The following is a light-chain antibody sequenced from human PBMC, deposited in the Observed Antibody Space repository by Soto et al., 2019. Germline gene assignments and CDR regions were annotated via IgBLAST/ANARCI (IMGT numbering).Light chain of an antibody. J-gene: IGKJ3*01. Sequence: IQLTQSPSSLSASVGDRVTITCRASQGISSYLAWYQQKPGKAPKLLIYAESTLQSGVPSRFSGSGSGTDFTLIISSLQPEDFATYFCQQLDSYPRTFGPGTKVDIK. CDR1: QGISSY. CDR3: QQLDSYPRT. CDR2: AES. V-gene: IGKV1-9*01.